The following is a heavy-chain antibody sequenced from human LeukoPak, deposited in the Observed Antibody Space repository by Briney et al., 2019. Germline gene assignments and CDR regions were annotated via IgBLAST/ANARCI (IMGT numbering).Heavy chain of an antibody. CDR2: ISYDGSNK. CDR1: GFTFSSYG. V-gene: IGHV3-30*18. J-gene: IGHJ3*02. D-gene: IGHD3-10*01. CDR3: AKFGLAGSGRYHDAFDI. Sequence: GGSLRLSCAASGFTFSSYGMHWVRQAPGKGLEWVAVISYDGSNKNDADSVKGRSTISRDNSKNTLYLVMNSLRADDTAVYYCAKFGLAGSGRYHDAFDIWGQGTMVTVSS.